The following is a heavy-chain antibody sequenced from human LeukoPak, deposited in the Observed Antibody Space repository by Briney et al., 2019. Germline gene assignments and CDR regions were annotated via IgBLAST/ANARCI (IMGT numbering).Heavy chain of an antibody. V-gene: IGHV3-66*01. CDR2: IYSGGST. CDR1: GFTFSSYW. CDR3: ARAGAARTFDY. Sequence: EAGGSLRLSCAASGFTFSSYWMHWVRQAPGQGLVWVSVIYSGGSTYYADSVKGRFTISRDNSKNTLYLQMNSLRAEDTAVYYCARAGAARTFDYWGQGTLVTVSS. D-gene: IGHD6-13*01. J-gene: IGHJ4*02.